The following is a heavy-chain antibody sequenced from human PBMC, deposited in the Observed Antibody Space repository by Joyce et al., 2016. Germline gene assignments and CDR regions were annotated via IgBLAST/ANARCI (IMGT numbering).Heavy chain of an antibody. CDR3: AGSLSSGLPDF. CDR1: GFTFSNYG. D-gene: IGHD6-6*01. Sequence: QVQLVQSGGGVVQPGRSLRLSCAASGFTFSNYGMHWFRQGPSKGLEWVAFVSSDGSIRHYAASVNGRFTISRDTAENMLYLQMNTLRPEDTAVYYCAGSLSSGLPDFWGQGSLVTVSS. J-gene: IGHJ4*02. V-gene: IGHV3-30*03. CDR2: VSSDGSIR.